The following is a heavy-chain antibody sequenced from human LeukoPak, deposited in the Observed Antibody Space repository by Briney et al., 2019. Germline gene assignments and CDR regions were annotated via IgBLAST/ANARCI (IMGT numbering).Heavy chain of an antibody. Sequence: PGGSLRLSCAASGFTVSSNYMSWVRQAPGKGLELVANIKQDGSEKYYVDSVKGRFTISRDDAKNSLYLQVNSLRAEDTAVYYCARNQRRLDYWGQGTLVTVSS. CDR1: GFTVSSNY. J-gene: IGHJ4*02. V-gene: IGHV3-7*01. CDR3: ARNQRRLDY. D-gene: IGHD1-14*01. CDR2: IKQDGSEK.